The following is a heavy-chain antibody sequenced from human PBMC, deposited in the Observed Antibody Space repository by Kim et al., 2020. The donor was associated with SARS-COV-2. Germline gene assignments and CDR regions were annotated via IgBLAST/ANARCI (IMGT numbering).Heavy chain of an antibody. CDR2: INHSGST. CDR3: ARRNSGSYRMIRN. J-gene: IGHJ4*02. CDR1: GGSFSGYY. Sequence: SETLSLTCAVYGGSFSGYYWSWIRQPPGKGLEWIGEINHSGSTNYNPSLKSRVTISVDTSKNQFSLKLSSVTAADTAVYYCARRNSGSYRMIRNWGQGTLVTVSS. D-gene: IGHD1-26*01. V-gene: IGHV4-34*01.